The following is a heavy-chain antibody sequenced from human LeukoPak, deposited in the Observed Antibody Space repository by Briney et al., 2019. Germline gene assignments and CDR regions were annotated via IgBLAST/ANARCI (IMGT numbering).Heavy chain of an antibody. J-gene: IGHJ4*02. V-gene: IGHV3-11*01. CDR3: ARDLYYYDSSGYYPLGY. D-gene: IGHD3-22*01. CDR1: GFTFSDYY. Sequence: GGSLRLSCAASGFTFSDYYMSWIRQAPGKGLEWVSYISSSGSTIYYADSVKGRFTISRDNAKNSLYLQMNSLRAEDTAVYYCARDLYYYDSSGYYPLGYWGQGTLVTVSS. CDR2: ISSSGSTI.